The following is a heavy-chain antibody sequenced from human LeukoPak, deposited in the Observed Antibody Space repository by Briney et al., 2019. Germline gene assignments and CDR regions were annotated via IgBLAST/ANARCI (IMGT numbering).Heavy chain of an antibody. J-gene: IGHJ4*02. CDR1: GFAFSSYS. CDR2: ISSSSSYI. D-gene: IGHD1-26*01. CDR3: ARRVGATSSFDY. Sequence: GGSLRLSCAASGFAFSSYSMNWVRQAPGKVLEWVSSISSSSSYIYYADSVKGRLTISRDNAKNSLYLQMNSLRAEDTAVYYCARRVGATSSFDYWGQGTLVTVSS. V-gene: IGHV3-21*01.